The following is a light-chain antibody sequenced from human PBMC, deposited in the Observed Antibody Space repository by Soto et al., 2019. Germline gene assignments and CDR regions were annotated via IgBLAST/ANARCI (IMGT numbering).Light chain of an antibody. CDR1: SSNIGSNT. V-gene: IGLV1-44*01. J-gene: IGLJ2*01. Sequence: QSVLTQPPSASGTPGQRVTISCYGSSSNIGSNTVTWYQQLPGTAPKLLIYSNNQLPSGVPDRFYGSKSGTSASLAISGLQSEDVADYYCAAWDDSLNGLLFGGRTKLTVL. CDR2: SNN. CDR3: AAWDDSLNGLL.